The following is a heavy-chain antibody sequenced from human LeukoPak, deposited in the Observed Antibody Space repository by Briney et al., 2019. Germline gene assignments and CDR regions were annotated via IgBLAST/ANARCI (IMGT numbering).Heavy chain of an antibody. J-gene: IGHJ5*02. Sequence: GSSVKVSCKASGGTFSSYAISWVRQAPGQGLEWMGGIIPIFGTANYAQKFQGRVTITADESTSTAYMELSGLRSEDTAVYYCASHHYDILTGYYIKFGTNWFDPWGQGTLVTVSS. CDR1: GGTFSSYA. D-gene: IGHD3-9*01. V-gene: IGHV1-69*01. CDR3: ASHHYDILTGYYIKFGTNWFDP. CDR2: IIPIFGTA.